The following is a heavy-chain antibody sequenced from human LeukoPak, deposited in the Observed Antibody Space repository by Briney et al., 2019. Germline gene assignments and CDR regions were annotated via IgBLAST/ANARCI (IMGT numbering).Heavy chain of an antibody. CDR1: GFTFSSYS. CDR3: ARPPRAVTTPLN. Sequence: GGSLRLSCAASGFTFSSYSMNWVRQAPGKGLEWVSSISSSSSYIYYADSVKGRFTISRDNAKNSLYLQMNSLRGEDTAVYYCARPPRAVTTPLNWGQGTLVTVSS. J-gene: IGHJ4*02. CDR2: ISSSSSYI. D-gene: IGHD4-17*01. V-gene: IGHV3-21*01.